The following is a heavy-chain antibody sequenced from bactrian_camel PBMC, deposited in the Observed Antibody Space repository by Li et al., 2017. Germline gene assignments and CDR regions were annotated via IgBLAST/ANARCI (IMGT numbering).Heavy chain of an antibody. V-gene: IGHV3-2*01. Sequence: HVQLVESGGGLVQPGGSLRLSCAASGFTFSSYYMSWVRQAPGKGLEWVSSIATGGSNAYDADSLKGRFTTSKDNAKNTLYLQMNNLRPEDTAMYYCATEGSWLPPSDWGQGTQVTVS. CDR2: IATGGSNA. D-gene: IGHD2*01. CDR3: ATEGSWLPPSD. J-gene: IGHJ4*01. CDR1: GFTFSSYY.